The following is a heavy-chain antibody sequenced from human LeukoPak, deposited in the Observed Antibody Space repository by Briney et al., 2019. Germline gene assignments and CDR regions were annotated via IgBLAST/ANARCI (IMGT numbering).Heavy chain of an antibody. V-gene: IGHV1-69*06. Sequence: GASVKVSCKASGYTFTSYAISWVRQAPGQGLEWMGGIIPIFGTTNYARKFRGRVTLTADKSTRTAYMELSSLRSEDTAVYYCAKREDLPYYFDYWGQGTLVTVSS. D-gene: IGHD2-15*01. J-gene: IGHJ4*02. CDR1: GYTFTSYA. CDR3: AKREDLPYYFDY. CDR2: IIPIFGTT.